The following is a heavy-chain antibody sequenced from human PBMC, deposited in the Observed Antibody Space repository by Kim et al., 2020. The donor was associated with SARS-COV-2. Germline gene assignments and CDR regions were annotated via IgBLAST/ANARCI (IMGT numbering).Heavy chain of an antibody. CDR1: GFTFRSYE. D-gene: IGHD6-19*01. CDR3: AREGRAVDGTFPLGY. Sequence: GGSLRLSCVASGFTFRSYEMNWVRQAPGKGLEWVSYISSSGSTIYYADSVKGRFTISRDNAKNSLYLRMNSLIAEDTAVYYCAREGRAVDGTFPLGYWGQRTLVTVSS. J-gene: IGHJ4*02. CDR2: ISSSGSTI. V-gene: IGHV3-48*03.